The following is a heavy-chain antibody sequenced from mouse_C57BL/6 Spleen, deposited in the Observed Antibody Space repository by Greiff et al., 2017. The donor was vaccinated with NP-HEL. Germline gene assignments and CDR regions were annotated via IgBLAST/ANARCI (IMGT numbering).Heavy chain of an antibody. V-gene: IGHV5-4*01. D-gene: IGHD2-3*01. Sequence: EVKLVESGGGLVKPGGSLKLSCAASGFTFSSYAMSWVRQTPEKRLEWVATISDGGSYTYYPDNVKGRFTISRDNAKNNLYLQMSHLKSEDTAMYYCARDTDDGYHWYFDVWGTGTTVTVSS. J-gene: IGHJ1*03. CDR3: ARDTDDGYHWYFDV. CDR1: GFTFSSYA. CDR2: ISDGGSYT.